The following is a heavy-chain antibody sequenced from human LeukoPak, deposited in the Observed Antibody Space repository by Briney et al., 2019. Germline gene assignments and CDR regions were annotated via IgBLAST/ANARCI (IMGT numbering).Heavy chain of an antibody. CDR2: IRYDGSNK. CDR1: GFTFSSYG. D-gene: IGHD3-3*01. V-gene: IGHV3-30*02. J-gene: IGHJ6*03. Sequence: GGSLRLSCAASGFTFSSYGMHWVRQAPGKGLEWVAFIRYDGSNKYYADSVKGRFTISRDNSKNTLYLQMNSLRAEDTAVYYCAKELSDFWSGYSQSLDYYYYMDVWGKGTTVTVSS. CDR3: AKELSDFWSGYSQSLDYYYYMDV.